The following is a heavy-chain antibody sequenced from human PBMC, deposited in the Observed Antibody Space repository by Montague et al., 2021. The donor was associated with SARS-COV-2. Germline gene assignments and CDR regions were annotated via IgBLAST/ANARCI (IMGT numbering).Heavy chain of an antibody. CDR1: GGSISSGSYY. Sequence: TLSLTCTVSGGSISSGSYYWSWIRQPAGKGLEWIGRIYTSGSTNYNPSLTSRVTISVDTSKNQFSLKLSSVTAADTAVYYCARVVGFDFDYWGQGTLVTVSS. J-gene: IGHJ4*02. V-gene: IGHV4-61*02. CDR2: IYTSGST. D-gene: IGHD2-21*01. CDR3: ARVVGFDFDY.